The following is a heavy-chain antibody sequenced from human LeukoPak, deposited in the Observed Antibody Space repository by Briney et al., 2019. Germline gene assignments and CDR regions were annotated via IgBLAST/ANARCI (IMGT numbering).Heavy chain of an antibody. Sequence: GGALRLSCAASGFTFTNYAMHWVGQAPGKGREWVANILYDGSRKNYADSVKGRFSAYRDNSNYSLYLQMNSLRIEDTAVYYCARGDSSGYYHTVDYWGQGTLVTVSS. V-gene: IGHV3-30*03. CDR1: GFTFTNYA. CDR2: ILYDGSRK. J-gene: IGHJ4*02. D-gene: IGHD3-22*01. CDR3: ARGDSSGYYHTVDY.